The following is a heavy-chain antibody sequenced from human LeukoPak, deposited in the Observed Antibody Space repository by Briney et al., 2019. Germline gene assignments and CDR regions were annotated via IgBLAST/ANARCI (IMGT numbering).Heavy chain of an antibody. Sequence: SETLSLTCTVSGGSISSYYWSWIRQPPGKGLEWIGYIYYSGSTNYNPSLKSRVTISVDTSKNQFSLKLSSVTAADTAVYYCARRTSRYYMDVWGKGTTVTVSS. CDR1: GGSISSYY. CDR3: ARRTSRYYMDV. V-gene: IGHV4-59*08. CDR2: IYYSGST. J-gene: IGHJ6*03. D-gene: IGHD2-2*01.